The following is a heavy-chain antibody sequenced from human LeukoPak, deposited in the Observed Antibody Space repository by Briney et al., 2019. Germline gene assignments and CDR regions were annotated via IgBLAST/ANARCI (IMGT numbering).Heavy chain of an antibody. D-gene: IGHD6-19*01. Sequence: GRSLRLSCAASGFTFSDYYMSWIRQAPGKGLEWVSYISSSGSTIYYADSVKGRFTISRDNAKNSLYLQMNSLRAEDTAVYYCARETSSGWDVKRYYFDYWGQGTLVTVSS. V-gene: IGHV3-11*01. CDR2: ISSSGSTI. CDR1: GFTFSDYY. CDR3: ARETSSGWDVKRYYFDY. J-gene: IGHJ4*02.